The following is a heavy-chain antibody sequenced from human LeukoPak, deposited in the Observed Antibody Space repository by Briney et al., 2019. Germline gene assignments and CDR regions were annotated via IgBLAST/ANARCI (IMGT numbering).Heavy chain of an antibody. J-gene: IGHJ4*02. D-gene: IGHD3-10*01. CDR2: ISWNSGSI. CDR3: AKDLEVRGVTPTYFDY. V-gene: IGHV3-9*01. Sequence: GGSLRLSCAASGFTFSSYAMSWVRQAPGKGLEWVSGISWNSGSIGYADSVKGRFTISRDNAKNSLYLQMNSLRAEDTALYYCAKDLEVRGVTPTYFDYWGQGTLVTVSS. CDR1: GFTFSSYA.